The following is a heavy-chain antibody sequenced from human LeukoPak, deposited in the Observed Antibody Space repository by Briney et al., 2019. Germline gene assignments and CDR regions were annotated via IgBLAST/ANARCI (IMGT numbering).Heavy chain of an antibody. CDR3: ARDSIHYYDSSGYKYSWWFDP. V-gene: IGHV4-38-2*02. Sequence: SETLSLTCTVSGYSISSGYYWGWIRQPPGKGLEWIGSIYYSGSTYYNPSLKSRVTISVDTSKNQFSLKLSTVTAADTAVYYCARDSIHYYDSSGYKYSWWFDPWGQGTLVTVSS. D-gene: IGHD3-22*01. J-gene: IGHJ5*02. CDR1: GYSISSGYY. CDR2: IYYSGST.